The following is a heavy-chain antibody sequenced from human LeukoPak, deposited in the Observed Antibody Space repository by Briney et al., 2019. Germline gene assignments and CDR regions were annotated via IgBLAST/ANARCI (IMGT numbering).Heavy chain of an antibody. Sequence: GGSLRLSCAASGFMFSSYAMSWVRQAPGKGLEWVAVISYDGSNKYYADSVKGRFTISRDNSKNTLYLQMNSLRAEDTAVYYCAKDLGEPNDYWGQGTLVTVSS. J-gene: IGHJ4*02. CDR1: GFMFSSYA. V-gene: IGHV3-30*18. CDR2: ISYDGSNK. CDR3: AKDLGEPNDY. D-gene: IGHD4-17*01.